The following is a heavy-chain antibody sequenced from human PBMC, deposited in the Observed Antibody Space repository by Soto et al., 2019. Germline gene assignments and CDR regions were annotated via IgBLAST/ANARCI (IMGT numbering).Heavy chain of an antibody. CDR1: GDSISDYY. CDR2: LYNSGST. Sequence: SETLSLTCTVSGDSISDYYWSWIRQPAGKGLEWIGRLYNSGSTKPNPSLKSRVTMSTDTSKNQFSLTLTSVTAADTAIYYCARMYNSGFYRPAGDYYFYGMDVWGQGTTVTVSS. CDR3: ARMYNSGFYRPAGDYYFYGMDV. D-gene: IGHD5-12*01. J-gene: IGHJ6*02. V-gene: IGHV4-4*07.